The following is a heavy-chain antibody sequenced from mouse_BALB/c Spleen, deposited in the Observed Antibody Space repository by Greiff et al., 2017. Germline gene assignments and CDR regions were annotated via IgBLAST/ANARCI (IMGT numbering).Heavy chain of an antibody. D-gene: IGHD1-2*01. V-gene: IGHV5-17*02. CDR3: ARGTTATYYYAMDY. Sequence: EVQGVESGGGLVQPGGSRKLSCAASGFTFSSFGMHWVRQAPEKGLEWVAYISSGSSTIYYADTVKGRFTISRDNPKNTLFLQMTSLRSEDTAMYYCARGTTATYYYAMDYWGQGTSVTVSS. J-gene: IGHJ4*01. CDR2: ISSGSSTI. CDR1: GFTFSSFG.